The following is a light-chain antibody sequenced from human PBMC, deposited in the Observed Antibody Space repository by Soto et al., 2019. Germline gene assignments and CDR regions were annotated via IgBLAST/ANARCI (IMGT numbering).Light chain of an antibody. CDR2: STS. V-gene: IGLV8-61*01. CDR3: ALCMGNGLSV. J-gene: IGLJ1*01. CDR1: SGSVSTANN. Sequence: QAVVTQESSFSVAPGGTVTVTCGLISGSVSTANNPNWYQQTPGQAPRTLIYSTSTRSSGVPDRFSGSILGNKAALTITGDQADDESDYYCALCMGNGLSVFGTGTKLTVL.